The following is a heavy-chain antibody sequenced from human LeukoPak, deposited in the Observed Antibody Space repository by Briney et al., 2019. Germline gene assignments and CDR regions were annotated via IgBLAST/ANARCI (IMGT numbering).Heavy chain of an antibody. CDR3: ARVSFCPRCHFDY. D-gene: IGHD2/OR15-2a*01. CDR1: GFSFSSYW. V-gene: IGHV3-74*03. CDR2: ISPDGSSA. J-gene: IGHJ4*02. Sequence: GSLRLSCAASGFSFSSYWMHWVRQATGKGLVWVARISPDGSSALSADSVRGRFTISRDNADNTLYLQLNSLRAEDTAVYYCARVSFCPRCHFDYWGQGTLVTVSS.